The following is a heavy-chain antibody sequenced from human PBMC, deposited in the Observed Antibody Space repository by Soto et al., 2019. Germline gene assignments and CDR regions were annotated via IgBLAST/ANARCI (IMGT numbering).Heavy chain of an antibody. CDR3: ARVRDLYYYDSSGWDY. CDR1: GYTFTSYY. D-gene: IGHD3-22*01. CDR2: INPSGGST. J-gene: IGHJ4*02. V-gene: IGHV1-46*01. Sequence: QVQLVQSGAEVKKPGASVKVSCKASGYTFTSYYMHWVRQAPGQGLEWMGIINPSGGSTSYAQKFQGRVTMTRDTYTSTVYMELSSLRSEDTAVYYCARVRDLYYYDSSGWDYWGQGTLVTVSS.